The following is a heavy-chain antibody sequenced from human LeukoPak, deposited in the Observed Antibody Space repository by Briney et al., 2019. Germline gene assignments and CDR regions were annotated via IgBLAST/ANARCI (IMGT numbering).Heavy chain of an antibody. Sequence: QTWGSLRLSCAASGFTFCDYAMHWVRHAPGKGLEWVSLISWDGGSSYYADSVKGRFTISRDNSKNSLYLQMNSLRAEDTALYYCAKGRGFYCGGDCYLDYWGQGTLVTVSS. D-gene: IGHD2-21*02. CDR2: ISWDGGSS. CDR3: AKGRGFYCGGDCYLDY. J-gene: IGHJ4*02. CDR1: GFTFCDYA. V-gene: IGHV3-43D*03.